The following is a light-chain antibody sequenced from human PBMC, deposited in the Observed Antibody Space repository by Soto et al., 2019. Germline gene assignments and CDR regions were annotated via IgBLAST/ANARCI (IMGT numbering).Light chain of an antibody. CDR3: QQYATSPRT. J-gene: IGKJ1*01. V-gene: IGKV3-20*01. CDR2: GTS. CDR1: QIVSSDY. Sequence: VLTQSPGTLSLSPGERATLSCRASQIVSSDYLAWYQQKPGQAPRLLIYGTSFRATGIPDRFSGSGSGTDFTLTISRLEPEDFAVYYCQQYATSPRTFGPGTKVEIK.